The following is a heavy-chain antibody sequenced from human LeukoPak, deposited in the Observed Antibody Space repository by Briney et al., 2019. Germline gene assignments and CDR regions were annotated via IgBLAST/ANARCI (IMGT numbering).Heavy chain of an antibody. CDR1: GFTFSDYY. CDR3: ARESGAYDSSGYYYRDWYFDL. V-gene: IGHV3-11*01. J-gene: IGHJ2*01. Sequence: GGFLRLSCAASGFTFSDYYMSWIRQAPGKGLEWVSYISSSGSTIYYADSVKGRFTISRDNAKNSLYLQMNSLRAEDTAVYYCARESGAYDSSGYYYRDWYFDLWGRGTLVTVSS. D-gene: IGHD3-22*01. CDR2: ISSSGSTI.